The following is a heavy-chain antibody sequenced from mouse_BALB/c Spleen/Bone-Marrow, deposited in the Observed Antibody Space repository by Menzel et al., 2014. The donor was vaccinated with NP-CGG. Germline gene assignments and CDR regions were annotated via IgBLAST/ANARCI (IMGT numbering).Heavy chain of an antibody. CDR2: INRNGGSI. V-gene: IGHV5-6-2*01. D-gene: IGHD2-2*01. CDR3: ARQDYGYDGGAMDY. CDR1: GFTFSSYY. J-gene: IGHJ4*01. Sequence: EVKLVESGGGLVKPGGSLKLFCAASGFTFSSYYMSWVRQNPEKRLELVAAINRNGGSIYYPDTVQGRFTISRDNAKNTLYLQMSSLKSEDTALYYCARQDYGYDGGAMDYWGQGTSVTVSS.